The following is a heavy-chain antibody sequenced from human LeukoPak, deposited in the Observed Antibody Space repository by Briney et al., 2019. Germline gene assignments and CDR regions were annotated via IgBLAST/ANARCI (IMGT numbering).Heavy chain of an antibody. CDR3: ARDKLAYCGGDCYPDA. D-gene: IGHD2-21*02. CDR2: INSDGSGT. CDR1: GFTFSSNW. J-gene: IGHJ5*02. V-gene: IGHV3-74*01. Sequence: GGSLRLSCAASGFTFSSNWMHWVRQAPGKGLVWVSRINSDGSGTSYADSVKGHFTISRDNAKNTLYLQMNSLRAEDTAVYYCARDKLAYCGGDCYPDAWGQGTLVTVSS.